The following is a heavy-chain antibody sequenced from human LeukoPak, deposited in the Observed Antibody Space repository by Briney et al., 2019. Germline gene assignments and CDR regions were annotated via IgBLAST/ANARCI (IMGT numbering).Heavy chain of an antibody. Sequence: GRSMRLSCAASGFTFSSYAISWVRQAPGKWLEWVSAISASGASTYYADSVTGRFTIARDNFKNTLYLKMNSLGAGGTAVYYCAKAEDIVATIGAFDIWGQGTMVTVSS. V-gene: IGHV3-23*01. CDR3: AKAEDIVATIGAFDI. D-gene: IGHD5-12*01. CDR1: GFTFSSYA. CDR2: ISASGAST. J-gene: IGHJ3*02.